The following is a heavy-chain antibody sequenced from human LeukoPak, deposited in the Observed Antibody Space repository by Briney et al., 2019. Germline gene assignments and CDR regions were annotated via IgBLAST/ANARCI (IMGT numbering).Heavy chain of an antibody. CDR3: AKEELEPTAPDY. D-gene: IGHD1-1*01. CDR1: GFTFSSYG. V-gene: IGHV3-30*18. Sequence: GRSLRLSCAASGFTFSSYGMHWVRQAPGKGLEWVAVISYDGSNKYYADSVKGRFTISRDNSKNTLYLQMNSLRAEDTAVYYCAKEELEPTAPDYWGQGTLVTVSS. CDR2: ISYDGSNK. J-gene: IGHJ4*02.